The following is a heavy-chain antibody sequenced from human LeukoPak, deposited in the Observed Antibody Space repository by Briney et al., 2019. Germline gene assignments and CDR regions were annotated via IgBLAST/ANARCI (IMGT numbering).Heavy chain of an antibody. CDR3: ARERVGAFDI. CDR2: INWNGGST. CDR1: GFTFSNYE. J-gene: IGHJ3*02. D-gene: IGHD1-26*01. Sequence: GGSLRLSCAASGFTFSNYEMNWVRQAPGKGLEWVSGINWNGGSTGYADSVKGRFTISRDNAKNSLYLQMNSLRAEDTALYYCARERVGAFDIWGQGTMVTVSS. V-gene: IGHV3-20*04.